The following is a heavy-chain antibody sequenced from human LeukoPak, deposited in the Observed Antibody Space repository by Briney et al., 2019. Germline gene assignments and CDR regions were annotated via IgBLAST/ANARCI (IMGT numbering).Heavy chain of an antibody. CDR2: IHYSGST. D-gene: IGHD3-22*01. J-gene: IGHJ4*02. V-gene: IGHV4-59*01. Sequence: SETLSLTCTVSGGSINSYYWSWIRRPPGTGLEWIGYIHYSGSTNYNPSLKSRVTISVDTSKNQFSLKLSSVTAADTAVYYCARVRDRSGYFYDFDYWGQGTLVTVSS. CDR1: GGSINSYY. CDR3: ARVRDRSGYFYDFDY.